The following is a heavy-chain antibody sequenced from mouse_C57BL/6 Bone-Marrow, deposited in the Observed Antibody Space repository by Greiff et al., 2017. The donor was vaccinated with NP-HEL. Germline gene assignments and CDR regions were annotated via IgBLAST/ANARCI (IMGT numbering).Heavy chain of an antibody. Sequence: QVQLQQPGAELVKPGASVKLSCKASGYTFTSYWMHWVKQRPGQGLEWIGMIHPNSGSTNYNEKFKSKATLTVDKSSSTAYMQLSSLTSEDSAVYYCARRYYSNYPCYFDYWGQGTTLTVSS. CDR3: ARRYYSNYPCYFDY. J-gene: IGHJ2*01. D-gene: IGHD2-5*01. CDR1: GYTFTSYW. CDR2: IHPNSGST. V-gene: IGHV1-64*01.